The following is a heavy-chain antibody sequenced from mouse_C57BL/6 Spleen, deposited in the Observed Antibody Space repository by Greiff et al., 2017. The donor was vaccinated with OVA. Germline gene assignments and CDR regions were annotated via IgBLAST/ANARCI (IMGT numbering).Heavy chain of an antibody. CDR3: ARGLCDDGYYPYAMDY. CDR1: GYAFSSSW. Sequence: QVQLQQSGPELVKPGASVKISCKASGYAFSSSWMNWVKQRPGKGLEWIGRIYPGDGDTNYNGKFKGKATLTADKSSSTAYMQLSSLTSEDSAVYFCARGLCDDGYYPYAMDYWGQGTSVTVSS. CDR2: IYPGDGDT. D-gene: IGHD2-3*01. J-gene: IGHJ4*01. V-gene: IGHV1-82*01.